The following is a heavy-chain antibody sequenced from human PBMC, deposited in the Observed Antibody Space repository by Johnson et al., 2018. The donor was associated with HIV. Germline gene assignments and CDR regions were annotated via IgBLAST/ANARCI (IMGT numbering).Heavy chain of an antibody. CDR2: IKQDGSEK. V-gene: IGHV3-7*04. Sequence: VQLVESGGGVVQPGRSLRLSCAASQFTFSSYYMNCVRQAPGKGLEWVANIKQDGSEKYYVDSVKGRFTISRDNAKNSLYLQMNSLRAEDTAVYYCARGGGSSWSDAFDIWGQGTMVTVSS. CDR1: QFTFSSYY. J-gene: IGHJ3*02. CDR3: ARGGGSSWSDAFDI. D-gene: IGHD6-13*01.